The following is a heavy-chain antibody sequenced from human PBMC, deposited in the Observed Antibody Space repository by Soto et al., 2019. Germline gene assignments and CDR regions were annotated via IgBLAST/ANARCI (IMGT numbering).Heavy chain of an antibody. CDR3: VRGQPHRITIFEVVIRSYDYGMDV. CDR2: INYRGSS. J-gene: IGHJ6*02. CDR1: GGSLTGYY. Sequence: PSETLSLTCAVYGGSLTGYYWTWIRQTPGKGLEWIGEINYRGSSYYNPSLESRISMAVDTSKNQFSLKLRSVTAADTAVYFCVRGQPHRITIFEVVIRSYDYGMDVWGQGTTVT. V-gene: IGHV4-34*01. D-gene: IGHD3-3*02.